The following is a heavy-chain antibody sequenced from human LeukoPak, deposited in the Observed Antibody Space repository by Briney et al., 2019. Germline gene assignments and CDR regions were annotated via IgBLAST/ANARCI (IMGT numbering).Heavy chain of an antibody. CDR3: AKGNYYDSSAYNWFDP. CDR1: GFTFSSYG. D-gene: IGHD3-22*01. CDR2: LRYDGSNK. V-gene: IGHV3-30*02. Sequence: GGSLRLSCAASGFTFSSYGMHWVRRAPGKGLEGVALLRYDGSNKYYADSVKGRFTISRDNSKNTLYLQMNSLRAEDTAVYYCAKGNYYDSSAYNWFDPWGQGTLVTVSS. J-gene: IGHJ5*02.